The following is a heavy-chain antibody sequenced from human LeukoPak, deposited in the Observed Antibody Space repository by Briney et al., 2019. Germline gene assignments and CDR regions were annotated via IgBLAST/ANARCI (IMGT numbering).Heavy chain of an antibody. V-gene: IGHV3-7*03. J-gene: IGHJ4*02. Sequence: GGSLRLSCAASGFTFSDYSMNWVRQAPGKGLEWVANIKQDGSEKYYVDSVKGRFTISRDNAKNSLYLQMNSLRAEDTAVYYCARVEEGYDYVWGSYRWRVFDYWGQGTLVTVSS. D-gene: IGHD3-16*02. CDR3: ARVEEGYDYVWGSYRWRVFDY. CDR1: GFTFSDYS. CDR2: IKQDGSEK.